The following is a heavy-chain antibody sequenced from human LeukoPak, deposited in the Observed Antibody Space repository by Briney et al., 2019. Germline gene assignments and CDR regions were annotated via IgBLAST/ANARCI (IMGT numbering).Heavy chain of an antibody. J-gene: IGHJ4*02. Sequence: ASVKVSCKAPGYTFTSYDINWVRQATGQGLEWMGWMNPNSGNTGYAQKFQGRVTMTRNTSISTAYMELSSLRSEDTAVYYCARFYYDSSGYYSNFDYWGQGTLVTVSS. V-gene: IGHV1-8*01. CDR3: ARFYYDSSGYYSNFDY. CDR2: MNPNSGNT. D-gene: IGHD3-22*01. CDR1: GYTFTSYD.